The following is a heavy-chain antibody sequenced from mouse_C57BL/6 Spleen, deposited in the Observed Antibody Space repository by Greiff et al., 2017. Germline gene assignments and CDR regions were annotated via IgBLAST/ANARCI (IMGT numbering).Heavy chain of an antibody. D-gene: IGHD1-1*01. J-gene: IGHJ4*01. CDR1: GYTFTSYW. V-gene: IGHV1-5*01. CDR3: TRGYYGSSPYAMDY. CDR2: IYPGNSDT. Sequence: EVQLQQSGTVLARPGASVKMSCKTSGYTFTSYWMHWVKQRPGQGLEWIGAIYPGNSDTSYNQKFKGKAKLTAVTSASTAYMELSSRTNEDSAVYYCTRGYYGSSPYAMDYWGQGTSVTVSS.